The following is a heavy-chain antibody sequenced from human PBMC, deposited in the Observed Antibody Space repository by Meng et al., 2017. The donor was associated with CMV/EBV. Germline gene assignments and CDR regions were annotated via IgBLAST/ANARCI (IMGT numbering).Heavy chain of an antibody. CDR2: IIPILGIV. V-gene: IGHV1-69*02. CDR1: GGTFSSYT. J-gene: IGHJ5*02. D-gene: IGHD6-13*01. Sequence: SVKVSCKASGGTFSSYTISWVRQAPGQGLEWMGRIIPILGIVNYAQKFQGRVTITADKSTSTAYMELSSLRSEDTAVYYCARGIAAAGTSGWWFDPWGQGTLVTVSS. CDR3: ARGIAAAGTSGWWFDP.